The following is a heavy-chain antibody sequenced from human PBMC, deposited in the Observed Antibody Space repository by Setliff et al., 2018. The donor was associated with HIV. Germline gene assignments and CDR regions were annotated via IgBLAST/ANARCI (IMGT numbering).Heavy chain of an antibody. CDR1: GYTFIGYY. CDR2: INANSGGT. V-gene: IGHV1-2*02. D-gene: IGHD3-3*01. Sequence: ASVKVSCKASGYTFIGYYMYWVRQAPGQGLEWMGWINANSGGTKNAQKFQGRVTMTRDTSTSTAYMELSRLRSDDTAVYYCARGAWNSHYYYDTWSNPSSAYFQHWGQGTLVTVSS. CDR3: ARGAWNSHYYYDTWSNPSSAYFQH. J-gene: IGHJ1*01.